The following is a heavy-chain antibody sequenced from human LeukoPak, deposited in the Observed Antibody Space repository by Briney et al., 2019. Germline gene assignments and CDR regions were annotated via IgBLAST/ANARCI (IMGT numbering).Heavy chain of an antibody. CDR2: INHSGST. V-gene: IGHV4-34*01. D-gene: IGHD6-19*01. CDR3: ARGSWGAVAGHYFDY. J-gene: IGHJ4*02. CDR1: GGSFSGRY. Sequence: KPSETLSLTCAVYGGSFSGRYWSWIRQPPGKGLEWIGEINHSGSTNYNPSLKSRVTISVDTSKNQFSLKLSSVTAADTAVYYCARGSWGAVAGHYFDYWGQGTLVTVSS.